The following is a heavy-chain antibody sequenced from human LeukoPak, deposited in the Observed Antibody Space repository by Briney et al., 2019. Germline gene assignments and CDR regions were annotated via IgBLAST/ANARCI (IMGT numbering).Heavy chain of an antibody. J-gene: IGHJ4*02. CDR2: ISAYNGNT. CDR1: GYTFRDFG. D-gene: IGHD6-19*01. CDR3: ARDPDGGWYAY. V-gene: IGHV1-18*01. Sequence: GASVKVSCKASGYTFRDFGISWVRQAPGQGLEWMGWISAYNGNTNYAQKFQGRVTMTTDTSTSTAYMELRSLRSDDTAVYYCARDPDGGWYAYWGQGTLVTVSS.